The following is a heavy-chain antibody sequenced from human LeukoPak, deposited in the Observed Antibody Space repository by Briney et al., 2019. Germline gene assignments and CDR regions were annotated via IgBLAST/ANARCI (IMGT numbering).Heavy chain of an antibody. CDR3: AKSTSSGERVDY. D-gene: IGHD6-25*01. CDR1: GFTFSSYA. J-gene: IGHJ4*02. V-gene: IGHV3-23*01. Sequence: PGGSLRLSCAASGFTFSSYAVRWVRQAPGKGLEWVSSISGNSGRTYYADSVKGRFSISRDNSNNTLYLQMNSLRAEDAAVYYCAKSTSSGERVDYWGQGTRVTVSS. CDR2: ISGNSGRT.